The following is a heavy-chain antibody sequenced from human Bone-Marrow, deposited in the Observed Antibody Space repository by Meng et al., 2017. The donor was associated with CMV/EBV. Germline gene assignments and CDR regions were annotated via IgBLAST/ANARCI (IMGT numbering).Heavy chain of an antibody. Sequence: GESLKISCAASGFTFSSYAMHWVRQAPGKGLEWVAVISYDGSNKYYADSVKGRFTISRDNSKNTLYLQMNSLRAEDTAVYYCARGPGYCSIPSCYLDVWGQGTTVTVSS. CDR2: ISYDGSNK. V-gene: IGHV3-30-3*01. D-gene: IGHD2-2*01. J-gene: IGHJ6*02. CDR1: GFTFSSYA. CDR3: ARGPGYCSIPSCYLDV.